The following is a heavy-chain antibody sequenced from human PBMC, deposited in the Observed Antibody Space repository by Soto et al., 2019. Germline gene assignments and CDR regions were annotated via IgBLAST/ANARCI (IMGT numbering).Heavy chain of an antibody. CDR3: ARDGRLTTVTDYYYYGMDV. Sequence: QVQLVQSGAEVKKPGASVKVSCKASGYTFTSYGISWVRQAPGQGLEWMGWISAYNGNTNYPQKLQGRVTMTTDTSTSTAYMELRSLRSDDTAVYYCARDGRLTTVTDYYYYGMDVWGQGTTVTVSS. J-gene: IGHJ6*02. CDR1: GYTFTSYG. D-gene: IGHD4-17*01. CDR2: ISAYNGNT. V-gene: IGHV1-18*01.